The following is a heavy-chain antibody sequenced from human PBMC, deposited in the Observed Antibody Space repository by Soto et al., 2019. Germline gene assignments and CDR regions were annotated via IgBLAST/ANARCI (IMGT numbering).Heavy chain of an antibody. Sequence: DVQLVESGGGLVQPGRSLRLSCAASGFTFDDYAMHWVRQAPGKGLEWVSGISWNSGSIGYADSVEGRFTISRDNAKNSLYLQMNGLRAEDTALYYCAKALYQEARRRDYYYYYIDVWGQGTTVTVSS. D-gene: IGHD2-2*02. CDR2: ISWNSGSI. J-gene: IGHJ6*03. V-gene: IGHV3-9*01. CDR3: AKALYQEARRRDYYYYYIDV. CDR1: GFTFDDYA.